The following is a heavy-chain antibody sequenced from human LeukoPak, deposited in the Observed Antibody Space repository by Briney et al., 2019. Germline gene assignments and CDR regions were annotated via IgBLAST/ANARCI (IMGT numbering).Heavy chain of an antibody. V-gene: IGHV3-33*06. Sequence: PGGSLRLSCAASGFTFSSYGMHWVRQAPGKGLEWVAVIWYDGSNKYYADSVKGRFTISRDNSKNTLYLQMNSLRAEDTAVYYCANSEGYSSAYYYYGMDVWGQGTTVTVSS. CDR3: ANSEGYSSAYYYYGMDV. D-gene: IGHD5-18*01. CDR1: GFTFSSYG. CDR2: IWYDGSNK. J-gene: IGHJ6*02.